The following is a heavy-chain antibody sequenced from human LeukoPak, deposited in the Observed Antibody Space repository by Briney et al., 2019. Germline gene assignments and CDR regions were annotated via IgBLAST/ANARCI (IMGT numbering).Heavy chain of an antibody. V-gene: IGHV3-23*01. D-gene: IGHD5-24*01. J-gene: IGHJ4*02. CDR3: AKDSFTVEMATITRWMPLDY. CDR1: GFTFSSYA. CDR2: ISGSGGST. Sequence: GGSLRLSCAASGFTFSSYAMSWVRQAPGKGLEWVSAISGSGGSTYYADSVKGRFTISRDNSKNTLYLQMNSLRAEDTAVYYCAKDSFTVEMATITRWMPLDYWGQGALVTVSS.